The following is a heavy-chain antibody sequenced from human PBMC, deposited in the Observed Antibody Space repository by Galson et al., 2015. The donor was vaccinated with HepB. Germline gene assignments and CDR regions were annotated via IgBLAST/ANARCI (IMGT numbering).Heavy chain of an antibody. CDR3: ARVGVLGDYFDY. Sequence: SLRLSCAASGSTFSSYWMHWVRQAPGEGLVWVSRINSDGSSTTYADSVKGRFTISRDNAKNTLYLQMNSLRAEDTAVYYCARVGVLGDYFDYWGQGTLVTVSS. CDR1: GSTFSSYW. CDR2: INSDGSST. V-gene: IGHV3-74*01. J-gene: IGHJ4*02. D-gene: IGHD3-3*02.